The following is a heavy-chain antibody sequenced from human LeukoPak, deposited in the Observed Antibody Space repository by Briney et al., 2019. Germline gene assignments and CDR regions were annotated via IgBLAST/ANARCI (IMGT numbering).Heavy chain of an antibody. CDR3: ASSLTYYYASSGYNPEIDY. Sequence: GGSLRLSCAASGITFSDYYMSWIRQAPGKGLEWVSYSSSSGSTIYYADSVKGRFTISGDNAKNSLYLQMNSLRAEDTAVYYCASSLTYYYASSGYNPEIDYWGQGTLVTVSS. J-gene: IGHJ4*02. V-gene: IGHV3-11*01. CDR1: GITFSDYY. D-gene: IGHD3-22*01. CDR2: SSSSGSTI.